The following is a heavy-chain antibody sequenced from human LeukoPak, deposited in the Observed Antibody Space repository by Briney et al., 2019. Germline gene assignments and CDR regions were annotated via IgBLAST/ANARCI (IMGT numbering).Heavy chain of an antibody. CDR1: GGSISSGGYS. CDR2: IYYSGST. Sequence: PSETLSLTCAVSGGSISSGGYSWSWIRQPPGKGLEWIGYIYYSGSTYYNPSLKSRVTISVDTSKNQFSLKLSSVTAADTAVYYCARDSLYVDAFDIWGQGTMVTVSS. CDR3: ARDSLYVDAFDI. J-gene: IGHJ3*02. D-gene: IGHD2-2*02. V-gene: IGHV4-30-4*07.